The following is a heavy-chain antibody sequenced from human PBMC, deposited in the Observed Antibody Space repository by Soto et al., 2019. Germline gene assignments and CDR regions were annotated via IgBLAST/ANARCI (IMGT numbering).Heavy chain of an antibody. D-gene: IGHD2-2*01. CDR2: LYTGGST. V-gene: IGHV3-53*01. Sequence: ESGGGLIQPGGSLRLSCVASGFSVTSNYMTWVRQAPGKGLEWVSILYTGGSTYYSDSVKGRSTISRDTPKNTVFLQLNSLRAEDTAIYHCARATRYFGSFDSWGQGTLVSVAS. J-gene: IGHJ4*02. CDR3: ARATRYFGSFDS. CDR1: GFSVTSNY.